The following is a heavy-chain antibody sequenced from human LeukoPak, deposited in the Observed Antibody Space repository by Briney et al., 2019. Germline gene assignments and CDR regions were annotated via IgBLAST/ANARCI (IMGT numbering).Heavy chain of an antibody. D-gene: IGHD3-9*01. CDR2: ITSSSRTI. CDR1: GFTFSSSE. V-gene: IGHV3-48*03. Sequence: GGSLRLSCVASGFTFSSSEMNWVRQAPGKGLEWISYITSSSRTIWYADSVKGRFTISRDNAKNSLYLQMNGLRDDDTAVYYCARDRSDILTGYDAFDIWGQGTMVTVSS. J-gene: IGHJ3*02. CDR3: ARDRSDILTGYDAFDI.